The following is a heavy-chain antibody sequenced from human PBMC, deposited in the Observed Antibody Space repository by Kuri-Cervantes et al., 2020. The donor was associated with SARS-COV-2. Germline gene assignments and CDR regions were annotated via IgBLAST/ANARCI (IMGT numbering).Heavy chain of an antibody. V-gene: IGHV4-39*07. CDR3: ARGYIVVVPAAIRGSYYRTNNWFDP. CDR1: GGSISSSSYY. J-gene: IGHJ5*02. Sequence: ETLSLTCTVSGGSISSSSYYWGWIRQPPGKGLEWIGEINHSGSTNYNPSLKSRVTISVDTSKNQFSLKLSSVTAADTAVYYCARGYIVVVPAAIRGSYYRTNNWFDPWGQGTLVTVSS. CDR2: INHSGST. D-gene: IGHD2-2*02.